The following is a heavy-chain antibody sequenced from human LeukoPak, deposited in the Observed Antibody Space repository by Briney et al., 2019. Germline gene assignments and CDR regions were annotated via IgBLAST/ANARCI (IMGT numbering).Heavy chain of an antibody. J-gene: IGHJ4*02. Sequence: GGSLRLSCAASGFTFSSYSMNWVRQAPGKGLEWVSSISPSTSYIYYADSVKGRFTISRDNAKNSLYLQMNSLRVEDTAVYFCTRDTPWAYWGRGTLVTVSS. CDR3: TRDTPWAY. CDR2: ISPSTSYI. V-gene: IGHV3-21*01. CDR1: GFTFSSYS.